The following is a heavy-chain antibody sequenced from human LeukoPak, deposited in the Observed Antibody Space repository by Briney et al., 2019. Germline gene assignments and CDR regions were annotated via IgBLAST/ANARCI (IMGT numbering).Heavy chain of an antibody. CDR3: ARGDHFDI. V-gene: IGHV4-30-2*06. CDR1: GGSISSGGYS. CDR2: IYHSGST. J-gene: IGHJ3*02. Sequence: SETLSLTCAVSGGSISSGGYSWSWIRQSPGKGLEWIGYIYHSGSTYYNPSLKSRVTISVVRSKNQFSLKLSSATAADTAVYYCARGDHFDIWGQGTMVTVSS.